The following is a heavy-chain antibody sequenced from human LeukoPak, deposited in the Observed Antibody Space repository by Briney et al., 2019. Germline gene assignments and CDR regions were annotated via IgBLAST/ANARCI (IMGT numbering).Heavy chain of an antibody. CDR3: ARVGHDILTGYVDY. Sequence: SETLSLTCTVSGGSISSGDYYWSWIRQHPGKGLEWIGYIYYSGSTYYNPSLKSRVTISVDTSKNQFSLKLSSVTAADTAVYYCARVGHDILTGYVDYWGQGTLVTVSS. CDR2: IYYSGST. V-gene: IGHV4-31*03. D-gene: IGHD3-9*01. J-gene: IGHJ4*02. CDR1: GGSISSGDYY.